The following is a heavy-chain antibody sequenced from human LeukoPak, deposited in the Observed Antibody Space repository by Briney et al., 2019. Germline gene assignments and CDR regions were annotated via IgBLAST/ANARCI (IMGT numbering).Heavy chain of an antibody. D-gene: IGHD6-13*01. CDR2: ISSSSSYI. Sequence: GGSLRLSCAASGFTFSSYSMNWVRQAPGKGLEWVSSISSSSSYIYYADSVKGRFTISRDNARNSLYLQMSSLRAEDTAVYYCARDGGSSWYFDYWGQGTLVTVSS. V-gene: IGHV3-21*01. CDR3: ARDGGSSWYFDY. J-gene: IGHJ4*02. CDR1: GFTFSSYS.